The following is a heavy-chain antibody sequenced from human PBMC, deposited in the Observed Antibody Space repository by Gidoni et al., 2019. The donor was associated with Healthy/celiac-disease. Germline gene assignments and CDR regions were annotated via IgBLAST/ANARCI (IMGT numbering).Heavy chain of an antibody. J-gene: IGHJ3*02. CDR1: GFTFSSYG. CDR2: IAYDGSNK. D-gene: IGHD1-26*01. V-gene: IGHV3-30*18. CDR3: AKDWVGATSYAFDI. Sequence: QVQLVECGGGVVQPGRSLRLSCAASGFTFSSYGMHWVRQAPGKGLEWVAVIAYDGSNKYYADSVKGRFTISRDNSKNTLYLQMNSLRAEDTAVYYCAKDWVGATSYAFDIWGQGTMVTVSS.